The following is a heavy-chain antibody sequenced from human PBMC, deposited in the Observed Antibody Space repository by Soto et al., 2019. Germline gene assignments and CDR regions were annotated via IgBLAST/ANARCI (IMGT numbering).Heavy chain of an antibody. CDR2: INSDGSST. J-gene: IGHJ5*02. CDR1: EFTFSSYA. Sequence: GGSLRLSCAASEFTFSSYAMSWVRQAPGKGLVWVSRINSDGSSTSYADSVKGRFTISRDNAKNTLYLQMNSLRAEDTAVYYCATLGIAAAGTWFDPWGQGTLVTVSS. CDR3: ATLGIAAAGTWFDP. D-gene: IGHD6-13*01. V-gene: IGHV3-74*01.